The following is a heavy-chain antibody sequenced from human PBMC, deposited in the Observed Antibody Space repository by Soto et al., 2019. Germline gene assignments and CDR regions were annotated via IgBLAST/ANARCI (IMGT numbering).Heavy chain of an antibody. D-gene: IGHD4-4*01. CDR2: IWYDASKQ. CDR1: GFSFSVYG. Sequence: WGSLRLSCETSGFSFSVYGMHWFRQAPGKGLEWVAVIWYDASKQIYAASVAGRFTISRDNSKAILYLQMNSLRAEDTAVYYCASWAERSTDVHCGQGSPVIVSS. CDR3: ASWAERSTDVH. J-gene: IGHJ4*02. V-gene: IGHV3-33*01.